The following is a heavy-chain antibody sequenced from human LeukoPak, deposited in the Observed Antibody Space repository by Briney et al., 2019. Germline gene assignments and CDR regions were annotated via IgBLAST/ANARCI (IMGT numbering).Heavy chain of an antibody. V-gene: IGHV1-8*01. D-gene: IGHD5-12*01. J-gene: IGHJ5*02. CDR1: GYTFTSYD. CDR2: MNANSGNT. Sequence: ASVKASCKASGYTFTSYDINWLRQATGQGLEWMGWMNANSGNTGYAQKFQGRVTMTRNTSISTAYMEMSSLRSEDTAVYYCARARSGTYNWFDPWGQGTLVTVSS. CDR3: ARARSGTYNWFDP.